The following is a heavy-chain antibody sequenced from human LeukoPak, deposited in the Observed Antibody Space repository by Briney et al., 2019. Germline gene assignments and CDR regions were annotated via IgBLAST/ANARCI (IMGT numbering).Heavy chain of an antibody. V-gene: IGHV3-33*01. CDR2: IWYDGSNK. J-gene: IGHJ4*02. Sequence: GGSVRLSCAASGFTFSSYGMHWVREAPGKGLEWVADIWYDGSNKYYADSVKGRFTISRDNSKNTLYLQMNSLKADDTAVYDCAIDCGGCSGRSFHPLCDYWGRDTLVTVSS. D-gene: IGHD2-15*01. CDR1: GFTFSSYG. CDR3: AIDCGGCSGRSFHPLCDY.